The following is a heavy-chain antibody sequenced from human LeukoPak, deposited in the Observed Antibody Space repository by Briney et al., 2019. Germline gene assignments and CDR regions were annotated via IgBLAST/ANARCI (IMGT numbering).Heavy chain of an antibody. CDR2: INPNSGGT. Sequence: GASVKVSCKASGYTFTGYYMHWVRQAPGQGLEWMGWINPNSGGTNYAQKFQGRVTMTRDTSISTAYMELRSLRSDDTAVYYCARGISGWYPFDYWGQGTLVTVSS. CDR3: ARGISGWYPFDY. D-gene: IGHD6-19*01. V-gene: IGHV1-2*02. CDR1: GYTFTGYY. J-gene: IGHJ4*02.